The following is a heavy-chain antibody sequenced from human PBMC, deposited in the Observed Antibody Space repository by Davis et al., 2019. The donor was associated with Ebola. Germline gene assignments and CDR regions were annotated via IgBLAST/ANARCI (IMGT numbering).Heavy chain of an antibody. CDR2: INSDGSST. CDR1: GFTFSSYW. J-gene: IGHJ4*02. Sequence: GESLKIPCAASGFTFSSYWMHWVRQAPGKGLVWVSRINSDGSSTSYADSVKGRFTISRDNAKNTLYLQMNSLRAEDTAVYYCARLIAVAGSAPFDYWGQGTLVTVSS. D-gene: IGHD6-19*01. CDR3: ARLIAVAGSAPFDY. V-gene: IGHV3-74*01.